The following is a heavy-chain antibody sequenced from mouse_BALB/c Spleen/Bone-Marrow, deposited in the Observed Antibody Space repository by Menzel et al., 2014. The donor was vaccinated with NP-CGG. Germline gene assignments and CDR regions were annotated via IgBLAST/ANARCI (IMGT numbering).Heavy chain of an antibody. Sequence: VQLQQSGGGLVQPGGSLKLSCAASGFDFSRYWMNWVRQAPGKGLEWIGAINPYSSTVNSSPSLKDKFIISRDNAKNALYLQMSKVRSEDTALYYCARMHYYGYVAYWGQGTLVTVSA. J-gene: IGHJ3*01. CDR1: GFDFSRYW. V-gene: IGHV4-1*02. CDR2: INPYSSTV. CDR3: ARMHYYGYVAY. D-gene: IGHD1-2*01.